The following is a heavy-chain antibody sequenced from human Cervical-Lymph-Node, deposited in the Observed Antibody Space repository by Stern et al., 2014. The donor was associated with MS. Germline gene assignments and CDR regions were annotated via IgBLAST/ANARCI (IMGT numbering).Heavy chain of an antibody. V-gene: IGHV3-7*01. Sequence: VQLVESGGGLVQPGGSLRLSCAASGFTFSNYLMSWVRQAPGKGLEWVANIKQDGSEKYYVDSVKGRFTISRDNAKNSLYLQMNSLRVEDTAIYYCARGWADFDYWGQGTLVTVSS. CDR3: ARGWADFDY. D-gene: IGHD3-16*01. CDR1: GFTFSNYL. CDR2: IKQDGSEK. J-gene: IGHJ4*02.